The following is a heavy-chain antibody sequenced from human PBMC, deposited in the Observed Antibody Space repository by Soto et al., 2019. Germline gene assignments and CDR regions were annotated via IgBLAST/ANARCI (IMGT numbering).Heavy chain of an antibody. V-gene: IGHV1-18*04. CDR2: ISAYNGNT. CDR1: GYTFTSYG. D-gene: IGHD2-2*01. Sequence: ASVKVSCKASGYTFTSYGISWVRQAPGQGLEWMGWISAYNGNTNYAQKLQGRVTMTTDTSTSTAYMELRSLRSDDTAVYYCAREYCSSTSCLYGMDVWGQGTTVTVSS. CDR3: AREYCSSTSCLYGMDV. J-gene: IGHJ6*02.